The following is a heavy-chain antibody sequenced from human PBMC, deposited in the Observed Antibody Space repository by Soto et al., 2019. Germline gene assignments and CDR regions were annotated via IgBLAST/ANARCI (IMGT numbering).Heavy chain of an antibody. D-gene: IGHD3-10*01. Sequence: QGLLVQSGPEVKKPGSSVKVSCKASGGTFNNYAINWVRQAPGKGLEWMGGIIPTFGTGNHAQKFQGRVTITADESQTTAYMDLNRLLSEDTAISYCASFDGTLVRVGRSSPYEMDVWGQGTMVIVSS. V-gene: IGHV1-69*01. CDR1: GGTFNNYA. J-gene: IGHJ6*02. CDR3: ASFDGTLVRVGRSSPYEMDV. CDR2: IIPTFGTG.